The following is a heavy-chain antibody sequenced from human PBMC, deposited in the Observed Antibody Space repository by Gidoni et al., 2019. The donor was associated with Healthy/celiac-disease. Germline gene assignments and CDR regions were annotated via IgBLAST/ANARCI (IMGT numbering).Heavy chain of an antibody. CDR2: INPSGGST. D-gene: IGHD6-19*01. CDR1: GYTFTSYY. V-gene: IGHV1-46*03. J-gene: IGHJ4*02. Sequence: QVQLVQSGAEVKKPGASVKVSCKASGYTFTSYYMHWVRQAPGQGLEWMGIINPSGGSTSYAQKFQGRVTMTRDTSTSTVYMELSSLRSEDTAVYYCASSPRIGSSGWYWVYWGQGTLVTVSS. CDR3: ASSPRIGSSGWYWVY.